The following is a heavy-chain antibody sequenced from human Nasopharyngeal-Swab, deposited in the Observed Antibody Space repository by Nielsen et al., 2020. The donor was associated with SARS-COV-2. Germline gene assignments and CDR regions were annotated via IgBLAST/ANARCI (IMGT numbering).Heavy chain of an antibody. J-gene: IGHJ4*02. V-gene: IGHV3-9*01. D-gene: IGHD3-22*01. Sequence: GGSLRLSCTASGFDFDDYAMHWVRHSAGKGLEWVSGISWNSGTKGYADSVKGRFTISRDNAKNSLYLQMDSLRPDDTAIYYCARDEHYYDSSGFDYWGQGFLVTVSP. CDR2: ISWNSGTK. CDR3: ARDEHYYDSSGFDY. CDR1: GFDFDDYA.